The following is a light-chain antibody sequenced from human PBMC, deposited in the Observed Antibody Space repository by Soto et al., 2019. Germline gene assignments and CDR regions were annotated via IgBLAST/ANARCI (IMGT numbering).Light chain of an antibody. CDR1: SSDIGDYSY. Sequence: QSVLTQPASVSGSPGQSITISCTGTSSDIGDYSYVSWYQQHPGKAPKLIIYEVTNRPSGVSDRFSGSKSGNTASLTISGLQAEDEADYHCSSYTSSSTLPYVFGTGTKLTVL. CDR3: SSYTSSSTLPYV. J-gene: IGLJ1*01. V-gene: IGLV2-14*01. CDR2: EVT.